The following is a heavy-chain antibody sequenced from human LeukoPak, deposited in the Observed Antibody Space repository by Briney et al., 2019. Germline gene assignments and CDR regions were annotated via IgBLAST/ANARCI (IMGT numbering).Heavy chain of an antibody. CDR2: IYHSGST. J-gene: IGHJ4*02. Sequence: SETLSLTCAVSGGSISSSNWWSWVRQPPGKGLEWIGEIYHSGSTNYNPSLKSRVTISVDKSKNQFSLKLSSVTAADTAVYYYARAFGSGYSPPVLWGQGTLVTVSS. D-gene: IGHD3-22*01. CDR1: GGSISSSNW. V-gene: IGHV4-4*02. CDR3: ARAFGSGYSPPVL.